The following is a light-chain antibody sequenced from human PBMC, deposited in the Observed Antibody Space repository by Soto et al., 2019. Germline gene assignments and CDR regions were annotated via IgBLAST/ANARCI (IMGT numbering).Light chain of an antibody. CDR1: DGHSSYA. CDR2: LNNDGSH. CDR3: QTWATGIRV. Sequence: QSVLTQSPSASASLGASVKLTCTLSDGHSSYAIAWHQQQPEKGPRYLMNLNNDGSHTKGDGIPDRFSGSSSGAERYLTISSLQSEDEADYYCQTWATGIRVFGGGTKLTVL. J-gene: IGLJ3*02. V-gene: IGLV4-69*01.